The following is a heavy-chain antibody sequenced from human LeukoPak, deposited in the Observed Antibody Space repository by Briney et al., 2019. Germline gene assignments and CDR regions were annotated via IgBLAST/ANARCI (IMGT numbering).Heavy chain of an antibody. CDR3: ARVEGGYLY. D-gene: IGHD5-12*01. CDR2: ISSSSNYI. V-gene: IGHV3-21*01. CDR1: GFTFSSYS. J-gene: IGHJ4*02. Sequence: GGSLRLSCAASGFTFSSYSMNWVRQAPGKGLEWVSSISSSSNYIYYADSVKGRFTISRDNAKNSLYLQMNSLRAEDTAVYYCARVEGGYLYWGQGTLVTVSS.